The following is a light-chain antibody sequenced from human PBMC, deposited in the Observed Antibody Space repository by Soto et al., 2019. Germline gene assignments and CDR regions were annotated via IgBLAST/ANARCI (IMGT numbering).Light chain of an antibody. Sequence: QTVVTQPPSASGTPGQRVTISCSGSSSNIGSHYVYWYQQLPGTAPKLLIYKNNLRPSGVPDRFSGSKSGTSASLAISGLRSEDEADYTCASWDDSLSGVLFGGGTKLTVL. V-gene: IGLV1-47*01. CDR1: SSNIGSHY. CDR2: KNN. CDR3: ASWDDSLSGVL. J-gene: IGLJ2*01.